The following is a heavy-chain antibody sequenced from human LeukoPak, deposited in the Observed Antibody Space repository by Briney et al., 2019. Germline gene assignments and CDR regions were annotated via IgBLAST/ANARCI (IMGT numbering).Heavy chain of an antibody. V-gene: IGHV3-30*02. CDR3: AKDPFYCSSTSCYDDY. J-gene: IGHJ4*02. CDR1: GFTSSSYG. Sequence: PGGSLRLSCAASGFTSSSYGMHWVRQAPGKGLEWVAFIRYDGSNKYYADSVKGRFTISRDNSKNTLYLQMNSLRAEDTAVYYCAKDPFYCSSTSCYDDYWGQGTLVTVSS. D-gene: IGHD2-2*01. CDR2: IRYDGSNK.